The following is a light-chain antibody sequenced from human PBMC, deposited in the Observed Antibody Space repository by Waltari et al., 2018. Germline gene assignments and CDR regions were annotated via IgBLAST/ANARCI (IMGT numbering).Light chain of an antibody. V-gene: IGLV2-14*01. CDR3: SSYTSSSTLRYV. J-gene: IGLJ1*01. CDR1: TSDIGAYDL. CDR2: EVS. Sequence: HSALTQPASVSGSPGQSISISCAGTTSDIGAYDLVSWYQKYPGKAPKLIIYEVSNRPSGVSNRFSGSKSGNTASLTISGLQAEDEADYYCSSYTSSSTLRYVFGTGTKVTVL.